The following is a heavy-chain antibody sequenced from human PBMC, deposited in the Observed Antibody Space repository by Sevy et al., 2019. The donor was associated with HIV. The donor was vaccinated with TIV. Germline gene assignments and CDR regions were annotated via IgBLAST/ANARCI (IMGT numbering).Heavy chain of an antibody. CDR3: ARGQWDHPY. CDR2: IIPAGIT. J-gene: IGHJ4*02. CDR1: GESFSGFY. D-gene: IGHD1-26*01. V-gene: IGHV4-34*01. Sequence: SETLSLTCAVYGESFSGFYWSWIRQPPGKGLEWIGDIIPAGITNYNPSLKSRVTISIDTSKNQFSLKMNSVTAADTAVYYCARGQWDHPYWGQGTQVTVSS.